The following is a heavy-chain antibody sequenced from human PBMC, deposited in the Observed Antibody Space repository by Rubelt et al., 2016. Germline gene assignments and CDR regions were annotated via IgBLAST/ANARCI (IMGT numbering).Heavy chain of an antibody. CDR3: ARRFGEPDW. Sequence: GEGLEWVSSISSGSTYIYHADSVKGRFTISRDNAKNSLYLQMNSLRAEDTAVYYCARRFGEPDWWGQGTLVTVSS. D-gene: IGHD3-10*01. V-gene: IGHV3-21*01. CDR2: ISSGSTYI. J-gene: IGHJ4*02.